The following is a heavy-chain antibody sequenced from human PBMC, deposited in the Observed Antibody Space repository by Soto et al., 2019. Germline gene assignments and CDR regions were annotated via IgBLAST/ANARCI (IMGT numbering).Heavy chain of an antibody. J-gene: IGHJ4*01. CDR3: ARVLWQELLRRTKASIDY. Sequence: SETLSLTCAVYGGSFSGYYWSWIRQPPGKGLEWIGEINHSGSTNYNPSLKGRVTISVDTSKNQFSLKLSSVTAADTAVYYCARVLWQELLRRTKASIDYGDHATLGT. D-gene: IGHD6-13*01. CDR1: GGSFSGYY. V-gene: IGHV4-34*01. CDR2: INHSGST.